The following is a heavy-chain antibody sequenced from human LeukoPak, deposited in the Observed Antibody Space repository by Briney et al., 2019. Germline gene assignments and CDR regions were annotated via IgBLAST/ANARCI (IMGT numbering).Heavy chain of an antibody. V-gene: IGHV3-7*01. J-gene: IGHJ4*02. D-gene: IGHD6-13*01. CDR2: IKQNGDEK. CDR1: GFTFSSYW. Sequence: GGSLRLSCAASGFTFSSYWMNWLRQAPGKGLEWVANIKQNGDEKYYVDSVKGRFTISRDNSKNTLYLQMNSLRAEDTAVYYCAKGGYSSSWYFDYWGQGTLVTVSS. CDR3: AKGGYSSSWYFDY.